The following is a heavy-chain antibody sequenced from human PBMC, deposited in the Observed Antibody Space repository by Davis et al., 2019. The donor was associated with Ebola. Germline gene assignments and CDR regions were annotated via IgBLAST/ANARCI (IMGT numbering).Heavy chain of an antibody. V-gene: IGHV3-33*05. J-gene: IGHJ6*02. CDR2: ISYDGSNK. D-gene: IGHD2-8*01. Sequence: ISYDGSNKYYADSVKGRFTISRDNSKNTLYLQMNSLRAEDTAVYYCAREMVRYYYGMDVWGQGTTVTVSS. CDR3: AREMVRYYYGMDV.